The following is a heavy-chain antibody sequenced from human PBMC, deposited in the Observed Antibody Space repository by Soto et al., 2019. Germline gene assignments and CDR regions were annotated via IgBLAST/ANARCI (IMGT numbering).Heavy chain of an antibody. CDR1: GGSISSYY. V-gene: IGHV4-59*01. D-gene: IGHD6-19*01. Sequence: SETLSLTCTVSGGSISSYYWSWIRQPPGKGLEWIGYIYYSGSTNYNPSLKSRVTISVDTSKNQFSLKLSSVTAADTAVYYCARAVAGIIDYWGQGTLVPVSS. CDR3: ARAVAGIIDY. J-gene: IGHJ4*02. CDR2: IYYSGST.